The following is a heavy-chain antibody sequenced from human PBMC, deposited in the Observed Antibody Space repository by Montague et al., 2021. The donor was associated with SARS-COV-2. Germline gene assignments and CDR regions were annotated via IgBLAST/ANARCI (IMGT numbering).Heavy chain of an antibody. J-gene: IGHJ4*02. D-gene: IGHD3-10*01. CDR1: GYSINSGYY. Sequence: SETLSLTCSVTGYSINSGYYWGWIRQSPGRGLEWIGTVHHSEGTYYNPSLQSRVTISVDPSKNQFSLKLISVTAADTAVYYCARVDVLTMVRGIIRGGCYIDYWGQGTLVTVSS. CDR3: ARVDVLTMVRGIIRGGCYIDY. V-gene: IGHV4-38-2*02. CDR2: VHHSEGT.